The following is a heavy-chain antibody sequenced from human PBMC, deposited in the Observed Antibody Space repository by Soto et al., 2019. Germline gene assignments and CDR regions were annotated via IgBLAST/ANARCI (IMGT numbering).Heavy chain of an antibody. J-gene: IGHJ4*02. CDR3: ARSPRSSPYFDY. CDR2: IYPGDSET. D-gene: IGHD6-13*01. V-gene: IGHV5-51*01. Sequence: GESLKISCKVSGYIFTTYWIGWVRQMPGKGLEWMGVIYPGDSETRYSPSFHGKVTISADRSIGTAYLQWSSLEASDSAFYFCARSPRSSPYFDYWGQGAPVTVSS. CDR1: GYIFTTYW.